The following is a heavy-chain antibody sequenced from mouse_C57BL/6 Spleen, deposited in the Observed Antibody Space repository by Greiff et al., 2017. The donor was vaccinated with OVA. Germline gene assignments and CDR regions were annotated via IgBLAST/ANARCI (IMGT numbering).Heavy chain of an antibody. CDR1: GFTFSDYG. J-gene: IGHJ2*01. CDR2: ISSGSSTI. V-gene: IGHV5-17*01. D-gene: IGHD2-2*01. CDR3: ARGIYYGYDGDY. Sequence: EVKLVESGGGLVKPGGSLKLSCAASGFTFSDYGMHWVRQAPEKGLEWVAYISSGSSTIYYADTVKGRFTISRDNAKNTLFLQMTSLRSEDTAMYYCARGIYYGYDGDYWGQGTTLTVSS.